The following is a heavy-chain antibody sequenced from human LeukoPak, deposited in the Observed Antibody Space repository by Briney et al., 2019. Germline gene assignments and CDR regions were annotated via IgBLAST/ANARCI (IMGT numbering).Heavy chain of an antibody. CDR3: AKDFGEPAAIGVFDY. J-gene: IGHJ4*02. CDR2: ISYDGSNK. V-gene: IGHV3-30*18. CDR1: GYTFSSYA. D-gene: IGHD2-2*01. Sequence: GGSLRLSCAASGYTFSSYAMSWVRQAPGKGLEWVAVISYDGSNKYYADSVKGRFTISRDNSKNTLYLQMNSLRAEDTAVYYCAKDFGEPAAIGVFDYWGQGTLVTVSS.